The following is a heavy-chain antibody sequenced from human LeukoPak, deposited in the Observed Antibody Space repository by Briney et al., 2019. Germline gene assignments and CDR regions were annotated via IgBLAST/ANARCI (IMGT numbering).Heavy chain of an antibody. CDR1: GYTFTGYY. CDR2: INPNSGGT. CDR3: ARRHPYSSGWCVGRFPNYFDY. Sequence: GASVKVSCKASGYTFTGYYMHWVRQAPGQGLEWMGWINPNSGGTNYAQKFQGRVTMTRDTSISTAYMELSRLRSDDTAVYYCARRHPYSSGWCVGRFPNYFDYWGQGTLVTVSS. D-gene: IGHD6-19*01. V-gene: IGHV1-2*02. J-gene: IGHJ4*02.